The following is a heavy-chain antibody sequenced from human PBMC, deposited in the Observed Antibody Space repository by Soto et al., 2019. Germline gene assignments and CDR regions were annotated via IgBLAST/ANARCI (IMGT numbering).Heavy chain of an antibody. Sequence: PSETLSLTCTVSGGSISSYYWSWIRQPPGKGLEWIGYISYTGSTDYSPSLKSRVTISVDTSKNQFSLKVRSVTAADTAIFFCARHYPIGNNWNYFDYWGRGTLVTVSS. V-gene: IGHV4-59*08. D-gene: IGHD1-1*01. CDR3: ARHYPIGNNWNYFDY. CDR2: ISYTGST. CDR1: GGSISSYY. J-gene: IGHJ4*02.